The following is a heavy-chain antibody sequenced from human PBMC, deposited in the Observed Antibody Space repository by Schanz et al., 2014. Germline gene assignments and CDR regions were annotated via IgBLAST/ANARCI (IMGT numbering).Heavy chain of an antibody. Sequence: QVHLVQSGSEVKKPGASVKVSCKASGYTFTSYGINWVRQAPGQGLEWMGWISAYNGNTNFAQKFQGRGTMTTDTSTSTVYMELRSLTSDDSAVYYCARDRDQWDGNYLDYWGQGTLVTVSS. CDR1: GYTFTSYG. D-gene: IGHD1-26*01. V-gene: IGHV1-18*04. CDR2: ISAYNGNT. CDR3: ARDRDQWDGNYLDY. J-gene: IGHJ4*02.